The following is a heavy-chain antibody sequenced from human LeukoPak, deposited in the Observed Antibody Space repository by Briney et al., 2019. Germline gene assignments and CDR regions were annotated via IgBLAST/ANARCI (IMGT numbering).Heavy chain of an antibody. CDR2: FYASGSA. Sequence: SETLSLTCTVSGGSISNYPWNWIRQSAGKGLEFIGRFYASGSAAYSPSLGSRVSMSVDKSKNQFSLKLTSVTAADTAVYYCARDRVAGSESFDLWGQGTKVTVSS. CDR1: GGSISNYP. D-gene: IGHD6-19*01. CDR3: ARDRVAGSESFDL. J-gene: IGHJ3*01. V-gene: IGHV4-4*07.